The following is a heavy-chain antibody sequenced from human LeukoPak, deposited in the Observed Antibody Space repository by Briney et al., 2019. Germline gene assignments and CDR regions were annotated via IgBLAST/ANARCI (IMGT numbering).Heavy chain of an antibody. J-gene: IGHJ4*02. D-gene: IGHD1-1*01. CDR2: IRYDGSNK. CDR3: AKDLSTTGTTGLDY. Sequence: GGSLRLSCAASGFTFSSYWMSWVRQAPGKGLEWVAFIRYDGSNKYYADSVKGRFTISRDNSKNTLYLQMNSLRAEDTAVYYCAKDLSTTGTTGLDYWGQGTLVTVSS. V-gene: IGHV3-30*02. CDR1: GFTFSSYW.